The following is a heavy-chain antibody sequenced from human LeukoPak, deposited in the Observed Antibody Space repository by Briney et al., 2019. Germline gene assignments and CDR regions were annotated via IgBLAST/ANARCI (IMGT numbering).Heavy chain of an antibody. CDR3: ARDRYGDGFAHFDY. Sequence: ASVKVSCKASGYTFTSCAMHWVRQAPGQGLEWMGWITPGGGTNYPQKFQGRVAITWDTSITTAYMDLSWLTSDDTAVYYCARDRYGDGFAHFDYWGQGALVTVSS. J-gene: IGHJ4*02. CDR1: GYTFTSCA. CDR2: ITPGGGT. V-gene: IGHV1-2*02. D-gene: IGHD5-24*01.